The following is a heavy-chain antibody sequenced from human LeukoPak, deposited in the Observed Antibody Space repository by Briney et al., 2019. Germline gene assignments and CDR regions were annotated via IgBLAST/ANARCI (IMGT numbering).Heavy chain of an antibody. CDR2: IYYSGST. V-gene: IGHV4-39*01. CDR1: GGSISSSSYY. J-gene: IGHJ4*02. D-gene: IGHD2-2*01. Sequence: TSETLSLTCTVFGGSISSSSYYWGWIRQPPGKGLEWIGSIYYSGSTYYNPSLKSRVTISVDTSKNQFSLKLSSVTAADTAVYYCARRVVPAASYYFDYWGQGTLVTVSS. CDR3: ARRVVPAASYYFDY.